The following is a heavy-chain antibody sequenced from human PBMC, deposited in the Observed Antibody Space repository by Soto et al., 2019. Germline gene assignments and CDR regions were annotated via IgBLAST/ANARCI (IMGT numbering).Heavy chain of an antibody. D-gene: IGHD6-19*01. Sequence: PSQTLSLTWAISGDSVSITSTAWSLIRQSPSRGLEWLGRTYYRSKWYSDYAVSVKSRITINPDTSKNQFSLQLNSVTPEDTAVYYCARGSYYSGWVWGQGTLVTVSS. V-gene: IGHV6-1*01. CDR1: GDSVSITSTA. CDR3: ARGSYYSGWV. J-gene: IGHJ4*02. CDR2: TYYRSKWYS.